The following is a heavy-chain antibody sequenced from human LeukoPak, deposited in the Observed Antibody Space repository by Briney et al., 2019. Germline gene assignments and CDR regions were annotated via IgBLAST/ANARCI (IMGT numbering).Heavy chain of an antibody. CDR3: AKVKGSGSYYNPYYFDY. Sequence: WIRQSPGMGLEWVSAISGSGGSTYYADSVKGRFTISRDNSKNTLYLQMNSLRAEDTAVYYCAKVKGSGSYYNPYYFDYWGQGTLATVSS. D-gene: IGHD3-10*01. J-gene: IGHJ4*02. V-gene: IGHV3-23*01. CDR2: ISGSGGST.